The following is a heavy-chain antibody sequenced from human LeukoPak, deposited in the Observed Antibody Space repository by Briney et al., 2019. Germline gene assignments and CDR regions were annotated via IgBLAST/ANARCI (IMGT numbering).Heavy chain of an antibody. CDR2: ISDSGGRT. V-gene: IGHV3-23*01. CDR1: GITLSNYG. D-gene: IGHD3-16*01. J-gene: IGHJ3*02. Sequence: GGSLRLSCAVSGITLSNYGMSWVRQAPGKGLEWVAGISDSGGRTNYADSVKGRFTISRDNPKNTLYLQMNSLRAEDTAVYYCAKEWGAFDIWGQGTMVTVSS. CDR3: AKEWGAFDI.